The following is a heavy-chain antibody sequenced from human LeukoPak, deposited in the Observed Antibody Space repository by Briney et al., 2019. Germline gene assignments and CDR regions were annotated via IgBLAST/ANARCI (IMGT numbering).Heavy chain of an antibody. J-gene: IGHJ4*02. V-gene: IGHV4-61*02. D-gene: IGHD3-9*01. CDR2: IYTSGST. CDR1: GGSISSGSYY. Sequence: SQTLSLTCTVSGGSISSGSYYWSWIRQPAGKGLEWIGRIYTSGSTNYNPSLKSRVTISVDTSKNQFSLKLSSVTAADTAVYYCARGTESYDILTGYYNFDYWGQGTLVTVSS. CDR3: ARGTESYDILTGYYNFDY.